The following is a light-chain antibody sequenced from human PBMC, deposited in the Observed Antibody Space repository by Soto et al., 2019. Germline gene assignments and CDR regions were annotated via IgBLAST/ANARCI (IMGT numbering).Light chain of an antibody. J-gene: IGLJ1*01. CDR1: SSDVGGYDY. Sequence: QSALTQPPSVSGSRGQSVTISCTGTSSDVGGYDYVSWYQQHPGKAPKLLIYDVTKRPSGVPDRFSGSKSGNTASLTISGLQAEDEADFFCCSYGGSFPYVFGTGTKLTVL. CDR2: DVT. V-gene: IGLV2-11*01. CDR3: CSYGGSFPYV.